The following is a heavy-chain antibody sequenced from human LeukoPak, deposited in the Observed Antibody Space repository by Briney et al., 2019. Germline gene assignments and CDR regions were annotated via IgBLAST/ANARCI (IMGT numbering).Heavy chain of an antibody. D-gene: IGHD3-10*01. J-gene: IGHJ6*02. CDR2: IWYDGSNK. Sequence: PGGSLRLSCAASGFTFSSYWMSWVRQAPGKGLEWVAVIWYDGSNKYYADSVKGRFTISRDNSKNTLYLQMNSLRAEDTAVYYCARDLLLGGDYYYYYGMDVWGQGTTVTVSS. CDR3: ARDLLLGGDYYYYYGMDV. CDR1: GFTFSSYW. V-gene: IGHV3-33*08.